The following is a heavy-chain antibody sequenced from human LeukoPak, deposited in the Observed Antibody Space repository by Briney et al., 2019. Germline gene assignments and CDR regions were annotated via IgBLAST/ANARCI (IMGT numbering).Heavy chain of an antibody. V-gene: IGHV4-59*08. CDR2: IYYSGST. J-gene: IGHJ3*02. CDR3: ARLMWSSSDAFDI. D-gene: IGHD1-26*01. Sequence: PSETLSLTCTVSGGSLSSYYWSWIRQPPGKGLEWIGYIYYSGSTNYNPSLKSRVTISVDTSKNQFSLKPSSVTAADTAVYYCARLMWSSSDAFDIWGQGTMVTVSS. CDR1: GGSLSSYY.